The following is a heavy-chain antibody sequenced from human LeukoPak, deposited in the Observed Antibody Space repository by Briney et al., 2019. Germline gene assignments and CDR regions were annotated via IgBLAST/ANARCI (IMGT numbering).Heavy chain of an antibody. D-gene: IGHD2-15*01. CDR1: GYSFTNYW. J-gene: IGHJ5*02. CDR2: IYPGDSDI. Sequence: GGALEISCKGSGYSFTNYWIGWVRQMPVKGLEGMGIIYPGDSDIRYSPSFQGQVTISADKSISTAYLQWSSLKASDTAMYYCARQEYCSGGSCYTWFDPWGQGTLVTVSS. V-gene: IGHV5-51*01. CDR3: ARQEYCSGGSCYTWFDP.